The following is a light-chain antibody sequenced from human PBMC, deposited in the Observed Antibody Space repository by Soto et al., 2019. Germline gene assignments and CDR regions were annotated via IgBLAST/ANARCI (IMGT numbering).Light chain of an antibody. J-gene: IGLJ1*01. CDR2: EVN. V-gene: IGLV2-14*01. CDR1: SSDIGLYNY. Sequence: QSVLCQPASMSWSPGQSITIPCTVASSDIGLYNYVSWYQHHPGKAPKLLISEVNVRPSGLSDRFSASKAGNTASLTISGLQPEDEAYYYCGSLSTTSTPIVFGSGTKVTVL. CDR3: GSLSTTSTPIV.